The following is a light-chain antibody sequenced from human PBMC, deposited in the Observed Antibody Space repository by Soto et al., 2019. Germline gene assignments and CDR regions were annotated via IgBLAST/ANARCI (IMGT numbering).Light chain of an antibody. J-gene: IGKJ2*01. Sequence: IQLTQSPSSLSASVGDRVTITCRVSQGISSYLAWYQQKPGKAPKLLIYAASTLQSGVPSRFSGSGSGTDFTLIISSLQPEDFATYYCQQLNSYPYTFGQGTKLEIK. V-gene: IGKV1-9*01. CDR3: QQLNSYPYT. CDR1: QGISSY. CDR2: AAS.